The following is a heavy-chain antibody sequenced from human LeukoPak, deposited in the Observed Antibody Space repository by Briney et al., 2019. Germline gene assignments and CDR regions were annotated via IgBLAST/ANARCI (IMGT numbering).Heavy chain of an antibody. Sequence: GGSLRPSCEASGFSFRDYYMSWIRQAPGKGLEWVSYISSSGSTIYYADSVKGRFTISRDNAKNSLYLQMNSLRAEDTAVYYCARDQSRFDPWGQGTLVTVSS. J-gene: IGHJ5*02. CDR1: GFSFRDYY. V-gene: IGHV3-11*01. CDR3: ARDQSRFDP. CDR2: ISSSGSTI.